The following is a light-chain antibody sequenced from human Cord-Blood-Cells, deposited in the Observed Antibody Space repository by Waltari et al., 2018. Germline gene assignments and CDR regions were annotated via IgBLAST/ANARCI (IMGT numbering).Light chain of an antibody. CDR2: WAS. CDR3: QQYYSTPT. Sequence: DIVMTQSPDSLAVSLGERAPINCKSSQSVLYSSNNKNYLAWYQQKPGQPPKLLIYWASTRESVVPDRFSGSGSGTDFTLTISSLQAEDVAVYYCQQYYSTPTFGQGTKVEIK. V-gene: IGKV4-1*01. J-gene: IGKJ1*01. CDR1: QSVLYSSNNKNY.